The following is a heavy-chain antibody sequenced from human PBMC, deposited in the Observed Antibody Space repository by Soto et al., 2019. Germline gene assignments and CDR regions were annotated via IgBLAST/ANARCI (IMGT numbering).Heavy chain of an antibody. CDR3: ARGAYGGNSPPGGYFDY. CDR1: GFTFSSYA. J-gene: IGHJ4*02. D-gene: IGHD4-17*01. Sequence: QVQLVESGGGVVQPGRSLRLSCAASGFTFSSYAMHWVRLAPGKGLEWVAVISYDGSNKYYADSVKGRFTISRDNSKNTLYLQMNSLRAEDTAVYYCARGAYGGNSPPGGYFDYWGQGTLVTVSS. V-gene: IGHV3-30-3*01. CDR2: ISYDGSNK.